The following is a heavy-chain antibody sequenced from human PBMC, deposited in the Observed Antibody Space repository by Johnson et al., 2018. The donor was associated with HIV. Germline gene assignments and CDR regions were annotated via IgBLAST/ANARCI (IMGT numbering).Heavy chain of an antibody. Sequence: QVQLVESGGGVVQPGRSLRLSCAASGFTFSSFGMHWVRQAPGKGLEWVAVISYDGSNKYYADSVKGRFTISRDNSKNTLYLQMNSLRAEDTAVYYCARDIEYHYDYVWGSRGAFDIWGQGTMVTVSS. V-gene: IGHV3-30*03. CDR2: ISYDGSNK. CDR3: ARDIEYHYDYVWGSRGAFDI. CDR1: GFTFSSFG. J-gene: IGHJ3*02. D-gene: IGHD3-16*01.